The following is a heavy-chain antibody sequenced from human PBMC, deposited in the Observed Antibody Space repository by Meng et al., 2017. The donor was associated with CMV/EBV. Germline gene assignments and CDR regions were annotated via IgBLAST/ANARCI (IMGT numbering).Heavy chain of an antibody. V-gene: IGHV3-33*06. Sequence: YGLHWVRLAPGKGLEWVAVIWYDGSNKYYGDSVKGRFTISRDNSKNTVDLQMNSLRAEDTAVYYCAKAGFSGSYYIGSGSQYYFDYWGQGTLVTVSS. CDR2: IWYDGSNK. D-gene: IGHD1-26*01. CDR3: AKAGFSGSYYIGSGSQYYFDY. CDR1: YG. J-gene: IGHJ4*02.